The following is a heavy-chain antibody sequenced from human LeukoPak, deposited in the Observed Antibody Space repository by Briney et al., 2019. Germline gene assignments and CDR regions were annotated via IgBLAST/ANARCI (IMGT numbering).Heavy chain of an antibody. CDR3: AKDPTHFGVWDDYDTNILSH. CDR1: GFTFSSYW. J-gene: IGHJ4*02. CDR2: INSDGSST. Sequence: PGGSLRLSCAASGFTFSSYWMHWVRQAPGKGLVWVSRINSDGSSTSYADSVKGRFTISRDNSKNTLYLQMNSQRADDTAVYYCAKDPTHFGVWDDYDTNILSHWGQGTLVTVSS. V-gene: IGHV3-74*01. D-gene: IGHD4/OR15-4a*01.